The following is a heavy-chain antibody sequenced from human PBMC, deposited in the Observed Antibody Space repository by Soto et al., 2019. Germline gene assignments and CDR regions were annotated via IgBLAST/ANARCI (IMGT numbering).Heavy chain of an antibody. CDR3: VILEDLRVRGTYNWFDP. Sequence: QVQLQESGPGLVKPAQTLSLTCTVSGGSISSGGYYWSWIRQHPGKGLEWIGYIYYSGSTYYNPSLTGRVTISLDTSKNQFSLILTSVTAAGTAVYYCVILEDLRVRGTYNWFDPWGQGTLVTVS. J-gene: IGHJ5*02. V-gene: IGHV4-31*03. D-gene: IGHD3-10*01. CDR1: GGSISSGGYY. CDR2: IYYSGST.